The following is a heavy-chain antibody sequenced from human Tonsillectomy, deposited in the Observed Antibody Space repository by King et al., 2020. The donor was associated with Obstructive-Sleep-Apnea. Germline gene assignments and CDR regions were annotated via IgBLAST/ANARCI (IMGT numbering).Heavy chain of an antibody. V-gene: IGHV3-9*01. D-gene: IGHD3-16*01. CDR1: GFSFDYYA. Sequence: VQLVESGGGLVQPGRSLRLSCAASGFSFDYYAMHWVRHTPGKGLDWVSGINWTLFHICSADSVTCRFTISRDTAKNSLYLQMNSLRAEDTALYYCVKDRAGGVPDAFDIWGQGTMVTVSS. CDR3: VKDRAGGVPDAFDI. J-gene: IGHJ3*02. CDR2: INWTLFHI.